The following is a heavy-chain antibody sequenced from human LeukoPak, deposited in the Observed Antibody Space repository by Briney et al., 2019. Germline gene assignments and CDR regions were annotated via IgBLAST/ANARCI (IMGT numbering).Heavy chain of an antibody. Sequence: SETLSLTCAVYGGSFSTHYWSWIRQPPGKGLEWIGEINHSGSTNYNPSLKSRVTISGDTSKNQFSLKLSSVTAADTAMYYCAREANIATAIVWFDPWGQGTLVTVSS. D-gene: IGHD6-13*01. V-gene: IGHV4-34*01. CDR2: INHSGST. J-gene: IGHJ5*02. CDR1: GGSFSTHY. CDR3: AREANIATAIVWFDP.